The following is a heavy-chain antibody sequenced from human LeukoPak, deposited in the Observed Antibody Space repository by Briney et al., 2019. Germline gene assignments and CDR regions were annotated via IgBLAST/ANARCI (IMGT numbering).Heavy chain of an antibody. D-gene: IGHD6-19*01. J-gene: IGHJ4*02. Sequence: SETLSLTCTVSGGSISSSSYYWGWIRQPPGKGLEWIGSIYYSGSTYYNPSLKSRVTISVDTSKNQFSLKLSSVTAADTAVYYCARERSGWERDYWGQGTLVTVSS. CDR2: IYYSGST. CDR1: GGSISSSSYY. CDR3: ARERSGWERDY. V-gene: IGHV4-39*07.